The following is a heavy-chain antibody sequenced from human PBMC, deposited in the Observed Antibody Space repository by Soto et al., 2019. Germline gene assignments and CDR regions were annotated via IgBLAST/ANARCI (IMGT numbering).Heavy chain of an antibody. D-gene: IGHD3-10*01. CDR2: IYYSGST. J-gene: IGHJ4*02. CDR1: GGSISNYY. CDR3: ARRSLWFGELSPFDY. Sequence: PSETLSLTCTVSGGSISNYYWSWIRQPPGKGLEWIGYIYYSGSTNYNPSLKSRVTISVDTSKNQFSLKMSSVTAADTAVYYCARRSLWFGELSPFDYWGQGTLVTVSS. V-gene: IGHV4-59*08.